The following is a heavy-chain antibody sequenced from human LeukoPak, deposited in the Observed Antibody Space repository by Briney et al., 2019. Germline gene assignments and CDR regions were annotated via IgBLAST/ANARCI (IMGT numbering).Heavy chain of an antibody. Sequence: PSETLSLTCTVSGGSTSSYYWSWIRQPPGKGLEWIGYIYYSESTNYNPSLKSRVTISVDTSKNQFSLKLSSVTAADTAVYYCARGAGMATTGAPFDYWGQGTLVTVSS. CDR3: ARGAGMATTGAPFDY. CDR1: GGSTSSYY. V-gene: IGHV4-59*01. D-gene: IGHD5-12*01. J-gene: IGHJ4*02. CDR2: IYYSEST.